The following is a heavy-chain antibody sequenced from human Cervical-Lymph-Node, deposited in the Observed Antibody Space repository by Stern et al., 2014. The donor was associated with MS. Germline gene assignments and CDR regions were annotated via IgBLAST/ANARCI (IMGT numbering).Heavy chain of an antibody. J-gene: IGHJ6*02. V-gene: IGHV4-31*02. D-gene: IGHD3-10*01. CDR1: GDSIISGGYY. CDR2: IYYSGST. CDR3: AREGMNYYDYYGMDV. Sequence: VQLVESGPGLVKPSETLSLTCSVSGDSIISGGYYWTWIRQHPGKGLEWIGNIYYSGSTNYNPSLQSRLTISVDTSKNQFSLRLNSVTAADTAVYYCAREGMNYYDYYGMDVWGQGTTVTVSS.